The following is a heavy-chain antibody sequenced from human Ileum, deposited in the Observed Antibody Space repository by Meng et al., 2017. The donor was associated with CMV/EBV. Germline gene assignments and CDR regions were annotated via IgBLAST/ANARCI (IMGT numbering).Heavy chain of an antibody. CDR1: GDSIDSHY. V-gene: IGHV4-59*11. CDR3: IGHSLGPSGGVP. CDR2: VTYTGST. D-gene: IGHD3-16*01. Sequence: QVQLQESGPGLVKPSETLSLTCTVSGDSIDSHYWNWIRQPPGKTPEWIGYVTYTGSTSYNPSLRSRVTMSLDTSRSQFYLKLTSVTAADTAVYYCIGHSLGPSGGVPWGRGTLVTVSS. J-gene: IGHJ5*02.